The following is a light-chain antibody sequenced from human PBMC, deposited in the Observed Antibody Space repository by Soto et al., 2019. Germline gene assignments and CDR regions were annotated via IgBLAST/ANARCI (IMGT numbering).Light chain of an antibody. J-gene: IGLJ3*02. CDR2: AAS. Sequence: QSALTQPASVSGSPGQSITISCTGTSSDVGVFNYVSWYQHHPGNAPKLIIYAASNRPPGVSNRFSGSKSGNTASLTISGLQAEDEAEYYCGTWDSSLSVWVFGGGTKLTVL. CDR3: GTWDSSLSVWV. CDR1: SSDVGVFNY. V-gene: IGLV2-14*01.